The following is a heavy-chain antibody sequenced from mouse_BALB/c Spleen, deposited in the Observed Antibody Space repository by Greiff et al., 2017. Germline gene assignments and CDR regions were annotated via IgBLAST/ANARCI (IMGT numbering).Heavy chain of an antibody. CDR1: GFTFSDYG. V-gene: IGHV5-15*02. CDR3: GREHPSYWYFDV. J-gene: IGHJ1*01. CDR2: ISNLAYSI. Sequence: EVKLVESGGGLVQPGGSRKLSCAASGFTFSDYGMAWVRQAPGKGPEWVAFISNLAYSIYYADTVTGRFIISRENAKNTLYLEMSSLRSEDTAMYYCGREHPSYWYFDVWGAGTTVTVSS.